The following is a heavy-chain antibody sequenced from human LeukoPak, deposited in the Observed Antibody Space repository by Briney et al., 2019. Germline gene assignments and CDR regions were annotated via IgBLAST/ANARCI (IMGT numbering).Heavy chain of an antibody. D-gene: IGHD2-2*01. J-gene: IGHJ4*02. CDR2: IIPIFGTA. V-gene: IGHV1-69*05. CDR1: GGTFSSYA. CDR3: ARGRCSSTSCYGRSDY. Sequence: SVKVSCKASGGTFSSYAISWVRQAPGQGLEWMGGIIPIFGTANYAQKFQGRVTITTDESTSTAYMELSSLRSEDTAVYYCARGRCSSTSCYGRSDYWGQGTQVTVSS.